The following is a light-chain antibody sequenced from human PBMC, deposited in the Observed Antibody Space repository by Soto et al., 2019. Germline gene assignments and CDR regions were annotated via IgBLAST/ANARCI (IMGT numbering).Light chain of an antibody. CDR3: QQSYSTPIT. CDR1: QSISSY. CDR2: AAS. V-gene: IGKV1-39*01. J-gene: IGKJ5*01. Sequence: DIQMTQSPSSLPASVGDRVTITCGASQSISSYLNWYQQKQGKXXKXXIYAASSLQSGVPSRFSGSGSGTDLTLTISSLQPEDCETYYCQQSYSTPITFGQGTRLEIK.